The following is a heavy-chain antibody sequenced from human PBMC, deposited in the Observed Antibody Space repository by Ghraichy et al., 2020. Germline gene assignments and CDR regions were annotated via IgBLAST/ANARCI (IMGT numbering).Heavy chain of an antibody. CDR2: TSDDDNNK. J-gene: IGHJ4*02. V-gene: IGHV3-30*04. CDR1: GFRFSSFA. Sequence: GGSLRLSCTDSGFRFSSFAMHWVRQAPGKGPELVAVTSDDDNNKYYADAVKGRFTISRDNSKKTLYLQMNSLRIEDTAVYYCSRGLGIAGNWYGRGRSYYFDYWGQGALVTVSS. CDR3: SRGLGIAGNWYGRGRSYYFDY. D-gene: IGHD1-1*01.